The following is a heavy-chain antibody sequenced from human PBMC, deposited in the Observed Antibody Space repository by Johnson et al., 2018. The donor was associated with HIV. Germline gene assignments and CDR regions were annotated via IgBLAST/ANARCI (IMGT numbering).Heavy chain of an antibody. V-gene: IGHV3-30*18. Sequence: QVQLVESGGGLIQPGGSLRLSCAASGFTVSRNYMNWVRQAPGKGLEWVAVISYHGTNKYYADSVKGRFTISRDNSKNTLYLQMNSLRAEDTAVYYCAKDTGPNWAFDFWGQGTMVTVSS. CDR3: AKDTGPNWAFDF. CDR1: GFTVSRNY. D-gene: IGHD1-1*01. J-gene: IGHJ3*01. CDR2: ISYHGTNK.